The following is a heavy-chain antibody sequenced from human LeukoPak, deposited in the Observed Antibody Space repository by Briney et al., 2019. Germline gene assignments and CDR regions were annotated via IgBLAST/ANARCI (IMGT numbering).Heavy chain of an antibody. CDR1: GYTFTGYY. CDR2: INPNSGGT. CDR3: AREPITMGWFDP. D-gene: IGHD3-10*01. V-gene: IGHV1-2*02. Sequence: ASVKVSCKASGYTFTGYYMHWVRQAPGQGLEWMGWINPNSGGTNYAQKFQGRVTITADESTSTAYMELSSLRSEDTAVYYCAREPITMGWFDPWGQGTLVTVSS. J-gene: IGHJ5*02.